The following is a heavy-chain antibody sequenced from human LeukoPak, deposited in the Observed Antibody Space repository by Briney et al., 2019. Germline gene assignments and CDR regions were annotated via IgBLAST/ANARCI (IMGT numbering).Heavy chain of an antibody. CDR1: GFTFGDYA. V-gene: IGHV3-49*03. J-gene: IGHJ4*02. D-gene: IGHD3-22*01. Sequence: PGGSLRLSCTASGFTFGDYAMSWFRQAPGKGLEWVGFIRSKAYGGTTEYAASVKGRFTISRDDSKSIAYLQMNSLKTEDTAVYYCTPERTDYYDSSGYYYDWGQGTLVTVSS. CDR3: TPERTDYYDSSGYYYD. CDR2: IRSKAYGGTT.